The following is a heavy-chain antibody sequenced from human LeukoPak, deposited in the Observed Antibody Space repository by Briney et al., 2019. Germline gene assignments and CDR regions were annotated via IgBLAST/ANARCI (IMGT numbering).Heavy chain of an antibody. Sequence: GGSLRLSCAASGFTFSSYGMHWVRQAPGKGLEWVAVIWYDGSNKYYADSVKGRFTISRDNSKNTLYLQMNSLRAEDTAVYYCARGGEFQLLSPLYYYYGIDVWGKGTTVTVSS. V-gene: IGHV3-33*01. J-gene: IGHJ6*04. CDR2: IWYDGSNK. D-gene: IGHD2-2*01. CDR3: ARGGEFQLLSPLYYYYGIDV. CDR1: GFTFSSYG.